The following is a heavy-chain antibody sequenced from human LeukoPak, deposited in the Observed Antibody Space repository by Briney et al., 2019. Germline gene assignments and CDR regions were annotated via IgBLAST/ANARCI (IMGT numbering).Heavy chain of an antibody. CDR3: ARVPAAISYYYYYMDV. V-gene: IGHV1-2*02. D-gene: IGHD2-2*02. J-gene: IGHJ6*03. CDR1: GYTFTGYY. CDR2: INPNSGGT. Sequence: ASVKVSCKASGYTFTGYYMHWVRQAPGQGLEWMGWINPNSGGTNYAQKFQGRDTMARDTSISTAYMELSRLRSDDTAVYYCARVPAAISYYYYYMDVWGKGTTVTVSS.